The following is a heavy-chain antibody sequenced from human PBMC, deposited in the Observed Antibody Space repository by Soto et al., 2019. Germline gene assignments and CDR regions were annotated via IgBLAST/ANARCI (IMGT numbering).Heavy chain of an antibody. D-gene: IGHD3-10*01. Sequence: EVQLVESGGGLVQPGGSLRLSCAASGFTVSSNYMSWVRQAPGKGLEWVSVIYIGGTTYYADSVKGRFTISRDDSKNTLYLQMNCLRADDTAVYYCARDLRLVGFGEHDLWGRGTLVTVSS. CDR2: IYIGGTT. CDR1: GFTVSSNY. V-gene: IGHV3-53*04. CDR3: ARDLRLVGFGEHDL. J-gene: IGHJ2*01.